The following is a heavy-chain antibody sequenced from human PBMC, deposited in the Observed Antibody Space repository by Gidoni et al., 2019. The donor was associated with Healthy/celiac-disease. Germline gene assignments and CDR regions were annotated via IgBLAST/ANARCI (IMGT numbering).Heavy chain of an antibody. CDR2: IYYSGST. D-gene: IGHD4-17*01. CDR3: ARDSRATVTTEPDY. J-gene: IGHJ4*02. V-gene: IGHV4-30-4*01. Sequence: QVQLQESGPGLVKPPQPLSLPCTVSGGPIGSGDYYWSWSRQPPGKGLEWIGYIYYSGSTYYNPSLKSRGTIAVDTSKNQFSLKLSSVTAAGTAVYYCARDSRATVTTEPDYWGQGTLVTVSS. CDR1: GGPIGSGDYY.